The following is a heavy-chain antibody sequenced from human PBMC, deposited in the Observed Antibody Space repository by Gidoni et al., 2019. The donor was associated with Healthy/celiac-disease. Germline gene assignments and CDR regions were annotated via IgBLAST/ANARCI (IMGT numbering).Heavy chain of an antibody. Sequence: QVQLQESGPGLVKPSETLSLTCTVSGGSISSYYWSWIRQPPGKGLEWIGYIYYSGSTNYNPSLKSRVTISVDTSKNQFSLKLSSVTAADTAVYYCARQELRFGEPNWFDPWGQGTLVTVSS. CDR2: IYYSGST. CDR1: GGSISSYY. V-gene: IGHV4-59*01. D-gene: IGHD3-10*01. J-gene: IGHJ5*02. CDR3: ARQELRFGEPNWFDP.